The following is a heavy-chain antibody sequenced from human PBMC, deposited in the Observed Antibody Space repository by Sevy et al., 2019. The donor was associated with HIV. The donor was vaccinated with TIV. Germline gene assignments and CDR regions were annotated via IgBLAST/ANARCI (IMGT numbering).Heavy chain of an antibody. D-gene: IGHD1-26*01. CDR1: GFTFSSYA. Sequence: GGSLRLSCAASGFTFSSYAMHWVRQAPGKGLEWVAVISYDGSNKYYADSMKGRFTISRDNSKNTLYLQMNSLRAEDTAVYYCARDTGVVGATTGGDAFDNWGQGTMVTDSS. CDR2: ISYDGSNK. V-gene: IGHV3-30-3*01. J-gene: IGHJ3*02. CDR3: ARDTGVVGATTGGDAFDN.